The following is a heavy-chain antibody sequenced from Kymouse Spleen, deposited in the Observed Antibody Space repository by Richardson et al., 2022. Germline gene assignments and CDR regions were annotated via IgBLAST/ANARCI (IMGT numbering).Heavy chain of an antibody. D-gene: IGHD1-26*01. Sequence: QVQLQESGPGLVKPSETLSLTCTVSGGSVSSGSYYWSWIRQPPGKGLEWIGYIYYSGSTNYNPSLKSRVTISVDTSKNQFSLKLSSVTAADTAVYYCASSHSGSYYLYYYYYGMDVWGQGTTVTVSS. V-gene: IGHV4-61*01. CDR1: GGSVSSGSYY. CDR3: ASSHSGSYYLYYYYYGMDV. CDR2: IYYSGST. J-gene: IGHJ6*02.